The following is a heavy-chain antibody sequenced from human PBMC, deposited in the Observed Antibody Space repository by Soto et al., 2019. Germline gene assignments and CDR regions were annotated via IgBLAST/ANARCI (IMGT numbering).Heavy chain of an antibody. V-gene: IGHV1-18*01. J-gene: IGHJ4*02. CDR3: ARADCCSTSCYYYFDY. CDR1: GYTFTSYG. Sequence: QVQLVQSGAEVQKPEASVKVSCKASGYTFTSYGISWVRQAPGLGLEWMGWISAYNGNTNYAQKLQGRVTMTTDTSTSTAYMELRSLRSDDTAVYYCARADCCSTSCYYYFDYWGQGTLVTVSS. CDR2: ISAYNGNT. D-gene: IGHD2-2*01.